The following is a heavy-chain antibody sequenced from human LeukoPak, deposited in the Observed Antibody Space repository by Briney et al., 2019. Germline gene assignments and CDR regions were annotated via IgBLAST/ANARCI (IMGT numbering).Heavy chain of an antibody. D-gene: IGHD1-26*01. Sequence: GGSLRLSCAASGFTFSNYMMHWVRQAPGKGLVWVSRIKSDGITITYADSVKGRFTISRDNAKNTLYLQMNSLRAEDTAVYYCAKDGSWVGATNYFDYWGQGTLVTVSS. V-gene: IGHV3-74*01. J-gene: IGHJ4*02. CDR1: GFTFSNYM. CDR2: IKSDGITI. CDR3: AKDGSWVGATNYFDY.